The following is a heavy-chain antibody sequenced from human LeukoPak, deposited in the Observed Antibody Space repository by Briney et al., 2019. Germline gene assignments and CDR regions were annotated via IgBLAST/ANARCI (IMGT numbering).Heavy chain of an antibody. CDR2: IYSSGST. Sequence: SETLSLTCAVCGGSFSGYYWSWIRQPPGKGLDWIGYIYSSGSTNYNPSLKSRVTISLDTSKNQFSLKLSSVTAADTAVYYCARDSGTYNDYWGQGILVAVSS. V-gene: IGHV4-59*01. CDR3: ARDSGTYNDY. CDR1: GGSFSGYY. J-gene: IGHJ4*02. D-gene: IGHD1-26*01.